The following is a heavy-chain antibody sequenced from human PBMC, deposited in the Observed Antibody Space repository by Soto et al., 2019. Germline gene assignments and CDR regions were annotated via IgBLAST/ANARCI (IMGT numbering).Heavy chain of an antibody. J-gene: IGHJ4*02. CDR2: ITGRGYYI. V-gene: IGHV3-21*06. CDR1: GFTFSTYN. CDR3: AREGLEYGDYFDY. Sequence: EVQLVESGGGLVKPGGSLTLSCAASGFTFSTYNMNWVRRAPGKGLEWVSSITGRGYYIYYADSVKGRFTISRDNAKNSLYLQMKSLRAEDTAIYYCAREGLEYGDYFDYWGQGILVTVSS. D-gene: IGHD4-17*01.